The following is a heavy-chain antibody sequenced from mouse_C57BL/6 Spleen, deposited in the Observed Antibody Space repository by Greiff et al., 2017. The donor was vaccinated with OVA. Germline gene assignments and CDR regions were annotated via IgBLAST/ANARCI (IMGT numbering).Heavy chain of an antibody. CDR2: IHPNSGST. CDR1: GYTFTSYW. Sequence: QVQLQQSGAELVKPGASVKLSCKASGYTFTSYWMHWVKQRPGQGLEWIGMIHPNSGSTNYNEKFKSKATLTVDKSSSTAYMQLSSLTSEDSAVYYCAREDGNFHFDYWGQGTTLTVSS. CDR3: AREDGNFHFDY. J-gene: IGHJ2*01. V-gene: IGHV1-64*01. D-gene: IGHD2-1*01.